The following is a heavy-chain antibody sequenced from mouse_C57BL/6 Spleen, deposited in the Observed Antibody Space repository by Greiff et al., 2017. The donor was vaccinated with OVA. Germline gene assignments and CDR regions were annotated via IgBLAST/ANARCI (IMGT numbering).Heavy chain of an antibody. CDR3: ARSGDYYGSSYVDY. D-gene: IGHD1-1*01. CDR1: GYAFSSSW. Sequence: QVQLQQSGPELVKPGASVKISCKASGYAFSSSWMNWVKQRPGKGLEWIGRIYPGDGDTNYNGKFKGKATLTADKSSSTAYMQLSSLTSEDSAVYFCARSGDYYGSSYVDYWGQGTTLTVSS. J-gene: IGHJ2*01. V-gene: IGHV1-82*01. CDR2: IYPGDGDT.